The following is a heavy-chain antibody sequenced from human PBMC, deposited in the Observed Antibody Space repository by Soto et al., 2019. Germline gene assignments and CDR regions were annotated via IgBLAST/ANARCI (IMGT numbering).Heavy chain of an antibody. CDR2: INPSGGST. D-gene: IGHD6-13*01. V-gene: IGHV1-46*01. J-gene: IGHJ4*02. CDR3: ARDGYTYLDH. CDR1: GYTFTGHI. Sequence: QVQLVQSGPEVKKPGASVKLSCKASGYTFTGHIMCWVRQAPGQGLEWMGIINPSGGSTNDAQKFQGRVAMTRDTSTSIVYMELTNQISDDTAVYFCARDGYTYLDHWGQGTLVTVTS.